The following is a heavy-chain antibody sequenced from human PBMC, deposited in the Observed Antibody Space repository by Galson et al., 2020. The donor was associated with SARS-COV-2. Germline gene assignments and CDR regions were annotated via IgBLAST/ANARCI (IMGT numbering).Heavy chain of an antibody. V-gene: IGHV4-38-2*01. Sequence: ETLSLTCAVSGYSISSGYYWGWIRQPPGKGLEWIGSIYHSGSTYYDPSLKSRVTISVDTSKNQFSLKLSSVTAADTAVYYCARFQPIGATTYFDYWGQGTLVTVSS. J-gene: IGHJ4*02. CDR1: GYSISSGYY. D-gene: IGHD5-12*01. CDR2: IYHSGST. CDR3: ARFQPIGATTYFDY.